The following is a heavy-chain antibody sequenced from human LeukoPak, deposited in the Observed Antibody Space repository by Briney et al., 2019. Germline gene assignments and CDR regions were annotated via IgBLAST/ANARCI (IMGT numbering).Heavy chain of an antibody. J-gene: IGHJ4*02. Sequence: SETLSLTCTVSGGSINSSSYYWGWIRQPPRKGLEWIGSFFYSGSTYYNPSLKSRVTMSVDTSKNQFSLNLNSVTAADTAVYYCASPATVTIGFDYWGQGTLVTVSS. CDR3: ASPATVTIGFDY. D-gene: IGHD4-17*01. CDR1: GGSINSSSYY. V-gene: IGHV4-39*07. CDR2: FFYSGST.